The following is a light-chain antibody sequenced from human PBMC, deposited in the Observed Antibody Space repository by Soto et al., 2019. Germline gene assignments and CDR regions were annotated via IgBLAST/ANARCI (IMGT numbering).Light chain of an antibody. J-gene: IGKJ1*01. V-gene: IGKV1-6*01. CDR3: LQDYDYLWT. CDR2: DAS. CDR1: QGIRTD. Sequence: AIQMTQSPSSLSASVGDRVTITCRASQGIRTDLGWYQQKPGRAPKLLIYDASSLQGGVPSRFSGSGSGTDFTLTISSLQPEDFATYYCLQDYDYLWTFGQGTKVDIK.